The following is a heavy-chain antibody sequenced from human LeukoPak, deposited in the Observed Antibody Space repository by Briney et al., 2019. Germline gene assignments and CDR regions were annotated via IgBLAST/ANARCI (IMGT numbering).Heavy chain of an antibody. J-gene: IGHJ4*02. CDR2: IYTSGST. D-gene: IGHD3-22*01. Sequence: SETLSLTCTVSGGSISSYYWSWIRQPAGKGLEWIGRIYTSGSTNYIPSLKSRVTMSVDTSKNQFPLKLSSVTAADTAVYYCAVSSGYYLRFDYWGQGTLVTVSS. CDR1: GGSISSYY. CDR3: AVSSGYYLRFDY. V-gene: IGHV4-4*07.